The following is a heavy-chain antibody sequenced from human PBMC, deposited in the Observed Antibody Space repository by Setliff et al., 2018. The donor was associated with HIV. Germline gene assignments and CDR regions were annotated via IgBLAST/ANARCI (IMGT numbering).Heavy chain of an antibody. CDR3: AREGQWLDGFDY. CDR1: GFTFSSYA. CDR2: ISYDGSNK. D-gene: IGHD6-19*01. Sequence: PGGSLRLSCAASGFTFSSYAMHWVRQAPGKGLEWVAVISYDGSNKYYADSVKGRFTISRDNSKNTLYLQMNSLRTEDTAVYYCAREGQWLDGFDYWGQGTLVTVSS. V-gene: IGHV3-30*14. J-gene: IGHJ4*02.